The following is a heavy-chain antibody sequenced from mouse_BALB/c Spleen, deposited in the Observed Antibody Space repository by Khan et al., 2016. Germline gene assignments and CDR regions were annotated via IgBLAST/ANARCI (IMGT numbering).Heavy chain of an antibody. V-gene: IGHV1S136*01. D-gene: IGHD2-12*01. J-gene: IGHJ4*01. CDR2: INPYNDGT. Sequence: IQLQQSGPELVKPGASVKMSCKASGYTFTSYVMHWVKQKPGQGLEWIGYINPYNDGTKYNEKFKGQAALTSDNSSSTAYMELSSLTSEDSAGDYCARNDHAMDYWGQGTSVTVSS. CDR3: ARNDHAMDY. CDR1: GYTFTSYV.